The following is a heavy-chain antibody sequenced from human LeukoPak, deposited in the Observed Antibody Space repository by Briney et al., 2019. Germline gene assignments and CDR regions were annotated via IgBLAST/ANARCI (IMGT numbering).Heavy chain of an antibody. CDR2: ISGSGGST. D-gene: IGHD3-3*01. CDR1: GFTFSSYA. V-gene: IGHV3-23*01. J-gene: IGHJ4*02. CDR3: AKDPVTIFGSGRGFSYYFDY. Sequence: PGGSLRLSCAASGFTFSSYAMSWVRQAPGKGLEWVSAISGSGGSTYYADSVKGRFTISRDNSKNTLYLQMNSLRAEDTAVYYCAKDPVTIFGSGRGFSYYFDYWGQGTLVTVSS.